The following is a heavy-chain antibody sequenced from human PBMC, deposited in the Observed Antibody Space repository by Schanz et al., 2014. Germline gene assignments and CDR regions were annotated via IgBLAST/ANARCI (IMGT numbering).Heavy chain of an antibody. V-gene: IGHV3-23*04. Sequence: EVELVESGGGLVQPGGSLRLSCAASGITFSSHSFNWVRQAPGKGLEWVSALSEGGGGTQYADSVKGRFTISRDNSKNSLYLQMTSLRAEDTAVYCCARIGGSVFDYWAQGTLVTVSS. J-gene: IGHJ4*02. CDR3: ARIGGSVFDY. CDR2: LSEGGGGT. CDR1: GITFSSHS. D-gene: IGHD3-10*01.